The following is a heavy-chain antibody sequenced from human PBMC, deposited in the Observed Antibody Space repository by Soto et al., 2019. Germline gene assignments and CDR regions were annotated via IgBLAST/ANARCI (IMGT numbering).Heavy chain of an antibody. CDR3: ARTENSIAVAGRTYYYYGMDV. V-gene: IGHV1-3*01. CDR1: GYTFTSYA. CDR2: INAGNGNT. Sequence: ASVKVSCKASGYTFTSYAMHWVRQAPGQRLEWMGWINAGNGNTKYSQKFQGRATITRDTSASTAYMELSSLRSEDTAVYYCARTENSIAVAGRTYYYYGMDVWGQGTTVTGSS. D-gene: IGHD6-19*01. J-gene: IGHJ6*01.